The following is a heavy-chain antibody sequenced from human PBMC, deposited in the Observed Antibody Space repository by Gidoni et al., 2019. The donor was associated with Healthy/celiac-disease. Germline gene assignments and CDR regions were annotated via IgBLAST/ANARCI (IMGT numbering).Heavy chain of an antibody. CDR3: ARDRDPSSPGTPNWFDP. CDR2: IGYDGSNK. D-gene: IGHD1-1*01. V-gene: IGHV3-33*01. Sequence: QVQLVESGGGVVQPGRSLRLSCAASGFPFSSFGMHWVRQAPGKGLEWVAVIGYDGSNKYYADSVKGRFTISRDNSKNTLYLQMNSLRAEDTAVYYCARDRDPSSPGTPNWFDPWGQGTLVTVSS. CDR1: GFPFSSFG. J-gene: IGHJ5*02.